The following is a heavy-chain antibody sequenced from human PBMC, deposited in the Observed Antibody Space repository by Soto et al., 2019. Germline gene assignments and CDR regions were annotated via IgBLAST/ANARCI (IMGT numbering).Heavy chain of an antibody. CDR3: ARDKTGTNYYNGLDV. V-gene: IGHV1-69*12. CDR2: ISPIFNTP. Sequence: QVQLVQSGAEVKKPGSSVKVSCKASEGTFNTYAISWVRQAPGQGLEWMGGISPIFNTPNYAQRFQGRVTITADESTSTAYMELSSLRSEDTALYYCARDKTGTNYYNGLDVWGQGTTVTVSS. CDR1: EGTFNTYA. D-gene: IGHD1-1*01. J-gene: IGHJ6*02.